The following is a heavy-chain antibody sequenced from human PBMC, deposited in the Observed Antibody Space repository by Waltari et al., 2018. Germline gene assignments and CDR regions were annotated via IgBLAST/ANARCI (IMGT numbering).Heavy chain of an antibody. Sequence: QVQLVQSGAEVKKPGSSVKVSCKASGGTFSSYAISWVRQAPGQGLEWRGGSVPIGGAANYAQKFQGRVTITADESTSTAYMELSSLRSEDTAVYYCAVSVVTQAGMDVWGQGTTVTVSS. D-gene: IGHD3-22*01. CDR3: AVSVVTQAGMDV. V-gene: IGHV1-69*01. CDR1: GGTFSSYA. J-gene: IGHJ6*02. CDR2: SVPIGGAA.